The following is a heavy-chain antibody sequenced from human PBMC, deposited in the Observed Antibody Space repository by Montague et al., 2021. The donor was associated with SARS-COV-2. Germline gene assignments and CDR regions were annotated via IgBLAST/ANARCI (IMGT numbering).Heavy chain of an antibody. Sequence: VKPTQTLTLTCTLSGFSLSTSGMCVSWIRQPPGKALEWLALIDWDDDKYYSTSLKTRLTISKDTSKNQVVLTMTNMDPVDTATYYCARIWGATRGDAFGIWGQGTMVTVSS. CDR2: IDWDDDK. CDR3: ARIWGATRGDAFGI. V-gene: IGHV2-70*01. J-gene: IGHJ3*02. CDR1: GFSLSTSGMC. D-gene: IGHD1-26*01.